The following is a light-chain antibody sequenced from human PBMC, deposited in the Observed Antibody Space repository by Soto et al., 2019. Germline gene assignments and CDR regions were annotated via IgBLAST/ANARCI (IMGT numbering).Light chain of an antibody. CDR2: EVT. CDR1: SSDVGGYNY. Sequence: QSALTQPASVSGSPGQSITVSCTGTSSDVGGYNYVSWYQQYPGKAPRLIIYEVTNRPSGVSNRFSGSKSGNTASLTISGLQADDEAYYYFTSYTTSCTWVFGGGTKLTVL. V-gene: IGLV2-14*01. CDR3: TSYTTSCTWV. J-gene: IGLJ3*02.